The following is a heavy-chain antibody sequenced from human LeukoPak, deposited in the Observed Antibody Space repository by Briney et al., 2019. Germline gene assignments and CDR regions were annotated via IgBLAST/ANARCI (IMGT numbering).Heavy chain of an antibody. V-gene: IGHV1-18*01. CDR1: GYTFTSYG. CDR3: ARFTIPDY. D-gene: IGHD3-10*01. J-gene: IGHJ4*02. Sequence: ASVKVSCKASGYTFTSYGISWVRQAPGQGLEWMGWISAYNGNTNYAQKLQGRVTMTRNTSISTAYMELSSLRSEDTAVYYCARFTIPDYWGQGTLVTVSS. CDR2: ISAYNGNT.